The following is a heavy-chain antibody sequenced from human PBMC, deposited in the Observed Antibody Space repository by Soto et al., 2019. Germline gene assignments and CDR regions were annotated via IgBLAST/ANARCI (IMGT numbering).Heavy chain of an antibody. CDR2: IIPILGIA. Sequence: QVQLVQSGAEVKKPGSSVKVSCKASGGTFSSYTISWVRQAPGQGLEWMGRIIPILGIANYAQKFQGRVTITADKSTSTAYMELSSLRSEDTAVYYCARDSRAADGSSCCWGQGTLVTVSS. CDR3: ARDSRAADGSSCC. D-gene: IGHD6-13*01. CDR1: GGTFSSYT. J-gene: IGHJ4*02. V-gene: IGHV1-69*08.